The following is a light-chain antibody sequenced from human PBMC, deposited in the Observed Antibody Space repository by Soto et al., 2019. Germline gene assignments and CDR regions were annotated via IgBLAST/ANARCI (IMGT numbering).Light chain of an antibody. Sequence: DIQMTQSPSTLSASVGARVPITCRASQSINNWLAWYQLKPGKAPKLLIYDASTLQSGVPSSFSGSGSGTEFTLTISSLQPDDFATYYCQRYATYSPTFGQGTKVDI. J-gene: IGKJ1*01. CDR1: QSINNW. CDR3: QRYATYSPT. CDR2: DAS. V-gene: IGKV1-5*01.